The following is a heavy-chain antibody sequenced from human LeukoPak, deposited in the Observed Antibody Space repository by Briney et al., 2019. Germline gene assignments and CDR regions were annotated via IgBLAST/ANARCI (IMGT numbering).Heavy chain of an antibody. CDR3: ARENASIWFGELLSLDY. V-gene: IGHV4-39*07. CDR1: GGSISSSSYY. Sequence: SETLSLTCSVSGGSISSSSYYWDWIRQPPGKGLEWIGSIYYSGSTYYNPSLKSRVTISVDTSNNQFSLKLSSVTAADTAVYYCARENASIWFGELLSLDYWGQGTLVTVSS. D-gene: IGHD3-10*01. J-gene: IGHJ4*02. CDR2: IYYSGST.